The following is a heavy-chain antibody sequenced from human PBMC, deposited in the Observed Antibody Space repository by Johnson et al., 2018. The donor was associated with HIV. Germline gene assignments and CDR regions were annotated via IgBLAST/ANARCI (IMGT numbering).Heavy chain of an antibody. D-gene: IGHD3-10*01. Sequence: QMLLVESGGGVVQPGGSLRLSCAASGFTFSSYGMHWVRQAPGKGLEWVAFIRYDGSNKYYADSVKGRFTISRDNSKNTLYLQMTSLRQDDTAGYSCYCTDHVGAGSESKGTFDAWGQGTMVTVSS. CDR1: GFTFSSYG. CDR3: YCTDHVGAGSESKGTFDA. CDR2: IRYDGSNK. V-gene: IGHV3-30*02. J-gene: IGHJ3*01.